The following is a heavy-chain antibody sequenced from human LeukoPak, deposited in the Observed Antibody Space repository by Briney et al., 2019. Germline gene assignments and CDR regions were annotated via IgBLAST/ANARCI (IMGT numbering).Heavy chain of an antibody. CDR3: AREARGTRAAFDV. J-gene: IGHJ3*01. CDR2: IKEDGTHK. D-gene: IGHD2-8*01. V-gene: IGHV3-7*01. Sequence: GGSLRLSCAASGFTFSSYWMSWVRQAPGKGLERAANIKEDGTHKYYVGSVRGRFTISRDNAKNSLYLQMNSLRAGDTAIYYCAREARGTRAAFDVWGQGTMVTVFS. CDR1: GFTFSSYW.